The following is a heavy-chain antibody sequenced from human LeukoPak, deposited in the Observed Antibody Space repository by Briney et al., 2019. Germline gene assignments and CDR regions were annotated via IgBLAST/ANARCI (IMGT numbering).Heavy chain of an antibody. J-gene: IGHJ4*02. V-gene: IGHV3-74*01. D-gene: IGHD1-26*01. CDR2: INSDGSST. CDR1: GFPFSSYW. CDR3: TRRVGGTPDY. Sequence: GGSLGLSCAASGFPFSSYWMHWVRQAPGKGLVWVSRINSDGSSTSYADSVKGRFTISRDNSKNTVYLQMNSVRAEDTALYYCTRRVGGTPDYWGLGTLVTVSS.